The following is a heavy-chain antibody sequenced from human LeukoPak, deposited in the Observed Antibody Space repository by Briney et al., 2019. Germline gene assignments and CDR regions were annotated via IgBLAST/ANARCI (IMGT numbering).Heavy chain of an antibody. J-gene: IGHJ6*03. CDR3: TRVRGEYYMDV. CDR2: ITYITSSSSST. Sequence: GGSLRLSCAVSGFTFSSYNMNWVRQAPGKGLEWVSYITYITSSSSSTYYADSVKGRFTISRDNAKNSLYLQMNSLRAEDTVVYFCTRVRGEYYMDVWGKGTTVTVSS. CDR1: GFTFSSYN. V-gene: IGHV3-48*01. D-gene: IGHD3-10*01.